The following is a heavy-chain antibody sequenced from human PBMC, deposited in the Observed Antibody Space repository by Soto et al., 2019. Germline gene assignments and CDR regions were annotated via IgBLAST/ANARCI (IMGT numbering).Heavy chain of an antibody. D-gene: IGHD3-22*01. CDR3: ARDYYYDSSGWDGHAFDI. Sequence: SETLSLTCTVSGGSISSYSWSWIRQPPGKGLEWIGYIYYSGSTNYNPSLKSRVTISVDTSKNQFSLKLSSVTAADTAVYYCARDYYYDSSGWDGHAFDIWGQGTMVTVSS. CDR1: GGSISSYS. CDR2: IYYSGST. V-gene: IGHV4-59*01. J-gene: IGHJ3*02.